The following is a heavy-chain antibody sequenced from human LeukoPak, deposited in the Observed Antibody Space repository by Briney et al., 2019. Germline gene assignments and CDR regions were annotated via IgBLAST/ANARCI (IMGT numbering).Heavy chain of an antibody. CDR1: GFTFSSYA. CDR3: AKVGPVLLWFGESPSYGMDV. CDR2: ISGSGGST. D-gene: IGHD3-10*01. V-gene: IGHV3-23*01. Sequence: PGGSLRLSCAASGFTFSSYAMSWVRQAPGKGLEWVSAISGSGGSTYYADSVKGRFTISRDNSKNTLYLQMNSLRAEDTAVYYCAKVGPVLLWFGESPSYGMDVWGQGTTVTVSS. J-gene: IGHJ6*02.